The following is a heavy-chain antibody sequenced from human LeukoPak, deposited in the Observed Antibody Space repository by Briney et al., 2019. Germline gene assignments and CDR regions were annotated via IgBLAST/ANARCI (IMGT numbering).Heavy chain of an antibody. CDR1: GYTFIGYY. CDR2: INPNSGGT. Sequence: ASVKVSCKASGYTFIGYYIQWVQQAPGQGLEWMGWINPNSGGTNYAQKFQGRVTMSRDTSISTAYMELSRLSSDDTAVYYRARDPYDSRGYLIDYWGQGTLVTVSS. CDR3: ARDPYDSRGYLIDY. V-gene: IGHV1-2*02. J-gene: IGHJ4*02. D-gene: IGHD3-22*01.